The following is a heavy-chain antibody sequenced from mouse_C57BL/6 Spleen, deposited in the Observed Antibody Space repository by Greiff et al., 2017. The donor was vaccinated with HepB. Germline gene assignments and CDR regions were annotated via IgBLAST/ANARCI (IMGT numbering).Heavy chain of an antibody. V-gene: IGHV1-82*01. J-gene: IGHJ1*03. CDR3: ARKNFDV. CDR2: IYPGDGDT. Sequence: VQGVESGPELVKPGASVKISCKASGYAFSSSWMNWVKQRPGKGLEWIGRIYPGDGDTNYNGKFKGKATLTADKSSSTAYMQLSSLTSEDSAVYFCARKNFDVWGTGTTVTVSS. CDR1: GYAFSSSW.